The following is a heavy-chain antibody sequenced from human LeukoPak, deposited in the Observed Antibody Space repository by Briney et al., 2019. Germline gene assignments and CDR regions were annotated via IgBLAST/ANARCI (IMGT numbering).Heavy chain of an antibody. D-gene: IGHD6-19*01. CDR2: IWYDGSNK. CDR3: AKDGDSSGWYYFDY. Sequence: PGRSLRLSCAASGFTFNSYGIHWVRQAPSEGLEWVAVIWYDGSNKYYADSVKGRFTISRDNSKNTLYLQMNSLRAEDTAVYYCAKDGDSSGWYYFDYWGQGILVTVSS. CDR1: GFTFNSYG. V-gene: IGHV3-33*06. J-gene: IGHJ4*02.